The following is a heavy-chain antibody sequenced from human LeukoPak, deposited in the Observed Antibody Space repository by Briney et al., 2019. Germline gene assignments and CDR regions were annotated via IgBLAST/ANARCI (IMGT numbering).Heavy chain of an antibody. Sequence: GASVKVSCKASGYTFTSYDIIWVRQATGQGLEWMGWMNPNGGKTDYAQKFQGRVTFTRNTSINTAYMEVSSLRSEDTAVYYCTTYAGSGSYYSFAHWGQGTLVTVSS. J-gene: IGHJ4*02. D-gene: IGHD3-10*01. CDR2: MNPNGGKT. V-gene: IGHV1-8*03. CDR1: GYTFTSYD. CDR3: TTYAGSGSYYSFAH.